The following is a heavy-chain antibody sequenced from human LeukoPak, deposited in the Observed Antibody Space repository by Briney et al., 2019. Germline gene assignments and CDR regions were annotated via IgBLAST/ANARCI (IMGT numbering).Heavy chain of an antibody. CDR1: GGSISSSNW. J-gene: IGHJ4*02. CDR2: IYHSGST. Sequence: SETLSLTCAVSGGSISSSNWWSWVRQPPGKGLEWIGEIYHSGSTNYNPSLKSRVTILVDKSKNQFSLKLSSVTAADTAVYYCARASVLLSADYWGQGTLVTVSS. V-gene: IGHV4-4*02. CDR3: ARASVLLSADY. D-gene: IGHD3-16*01.